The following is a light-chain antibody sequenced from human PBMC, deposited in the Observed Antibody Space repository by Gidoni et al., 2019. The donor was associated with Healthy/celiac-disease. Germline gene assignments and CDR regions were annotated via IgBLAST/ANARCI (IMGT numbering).Light chain of an antibody. J-gene: IGKJ3*01. CDR1: QSISRY. V-gene: IGKV1-39*01. CDR2: AAS. Sequence: DIQMTQSPSSLSASVGDRVTITCRASQSISRYLNLYQQKPGKAPKLLIYAASSLQSGVPSRFSGSGTGTDFTLTISSLQPEDFATYYCQQSYSTFTFXPXTKVDIK. CDR3: QQSYSTFT.